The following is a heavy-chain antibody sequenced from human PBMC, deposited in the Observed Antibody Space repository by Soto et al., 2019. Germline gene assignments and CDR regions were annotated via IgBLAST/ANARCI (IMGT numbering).Heavy chain of an antibody. Sequence: PGGSLRLSCVASGFSFSSYEMNWVRQAPGKGLEWVSAIGDGGDTTYYADSVKGRFTISRDNSKNTLYLQMDSLRAEDTAVYYCAKNRGIYGSRDWYFGVWGRGTLVTVSS. CDR3: AKNRGIYGSRDWYFGV. J-gene: IGHJ2*01. CDR1: GFSFSSYE. D-gene: IGHD3-10*01. V-gene: IGHV3-23*01. CDR2: IGDGGDTT.